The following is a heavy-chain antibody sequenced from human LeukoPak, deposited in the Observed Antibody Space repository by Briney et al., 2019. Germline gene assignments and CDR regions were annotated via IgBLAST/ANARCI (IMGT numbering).Heavy chain of an antibody. D-gene: IGHD7-27*01. CDR2: ISYDGSNK. J-gene: IGHJ4*02. Sequence: PGGSLRLSCAASGFTFSSYAMHWVRQALGKGLEWVAVISYDGSNKYYADTVKGRFTISRDNSKNTLYLQMNSLRAEDTAVYYCARSWATRGPFDYWGQGTLVTVSS. CDR3: ARSWATRGPFDY. V-gene: IGHV3-30*01. CDR1: GFTFSSYA.